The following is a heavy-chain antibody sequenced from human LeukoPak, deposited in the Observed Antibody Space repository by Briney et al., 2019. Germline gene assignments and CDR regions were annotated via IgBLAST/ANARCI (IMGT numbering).Heavy chain of an antibody. Sequence: GGSLRLSCAASGFTFSNTWMSWVRQAPGKGLEWVGRIKSKTDGGTTDYAAPVKGRLTISRDDSKNTLYLQMNSLRVEDTAVYYCARDAVVATSSIDWAYNRFDPWGQGTLVTVSS. V-gene: IGHV3-15*01. CDR3: ARDAVVATSSIDWAYNRFDP. CDR2: IKSKTDGGTT. CDR1: GFTFSNTW. J-gene: IGHJ5*02. D-gene: IGHD3-22*01.